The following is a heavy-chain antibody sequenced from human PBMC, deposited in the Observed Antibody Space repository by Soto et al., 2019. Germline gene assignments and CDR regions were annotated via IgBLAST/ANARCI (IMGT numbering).Heavy chain of an antibody. D-gene: IGHD6-13*01. CDR2: VYRTGST. CDR3: ARARATIAAAAIFDC. J-gene: IGHJ4*02. V-gene: IGHV4-4*02. CDR1: GGSISTSNW. Sequence: SETLSLTCAVSGGSISTSNWWSWVRQPPGKGLEWIGEVYRTGSTNYNPSLESRLTISVDKSKKQFSLKLTSVTAADTAVYYCARARATIAAAAIFDCWGQGALVTASS.